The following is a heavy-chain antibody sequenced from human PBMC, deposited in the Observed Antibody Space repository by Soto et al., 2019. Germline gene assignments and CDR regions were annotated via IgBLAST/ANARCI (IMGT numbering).Heavy chain of an antibody. J-gene: IGHJ6*03. CDR3: ARASYSSSWTNYYYYMDV. CDR2: MNPNSGNT. CDR1: GYTFTSYD. Sequence: QVQLVQSGAEVKKPGASVKVSCKASGYTFTSYDINWVRQATGQGLEWMGWMNPNSGNTGYAQKFQGRVTMTRNTSISTAYMELSSLRSEDMAVYYCARASYSSSWTNYYYYMDVWGKGTTVTVSS. V-gene: IGHV1-8*01. D-gene: IGHD6-13*01.